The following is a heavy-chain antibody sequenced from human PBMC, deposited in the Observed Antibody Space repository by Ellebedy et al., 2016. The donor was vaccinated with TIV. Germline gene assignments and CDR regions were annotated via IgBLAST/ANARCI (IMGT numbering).Heavy chain of an antibody. J-gene: IGHJ3*02. CDR3: ARGCGGDCYDAFDI. CDR2: IIPIFGTA. D-gene: IGHD2-21*02. CDR1: GGTFSSYA. Sequence: SVKVSCXASGGTFSSYAISWVRQAPGQGLEWMGGIIPIFGTANYAQKFQGRVTIIADESTSTAYMELSSLRSEDTAVYYCARGCGGDCYDAFDIWGQGTMVTVSS. V-gene: IGHV1-69*13.